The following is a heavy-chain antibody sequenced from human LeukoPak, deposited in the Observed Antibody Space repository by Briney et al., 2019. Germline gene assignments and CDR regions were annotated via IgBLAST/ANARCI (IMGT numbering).Heavy chain of an antibody. D-gene: IGHD3-10*01. V-gene: IGHV3-7*01. CDR2: ISEDGSNK. CDR1: GLTFRNYW. CDR3: ARTYGRLYYFDY. J-gene: IGHJ4*02. Sequence: GGSLRLSCAASGLTFRNYWMSWISQAPGKWLEWAAHISEDGSNKYYVDSVKGRFTISRDNAKNSLYLQMNSLRVEDTAVYYCARTYGRLYYFDYWGQGTLVTVSS.